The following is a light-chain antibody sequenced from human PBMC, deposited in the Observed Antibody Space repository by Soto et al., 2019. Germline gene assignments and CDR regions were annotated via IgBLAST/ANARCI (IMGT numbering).Light chain of an antibody. CDR1: SSNLGADYD. V-gene: IGLV1-40*01. Sequence: QSVLAQPPSVSGAPGQRVTISCTGSSSNLGADYDVHWYQLLPGTAPKLLIYGNINRPSGVPDRFSGSESATSASLAITGLQAEDEADYYCQSYDSSLSAYVFGAGTKVTV. CDR2: GNI. CDR3: QSYDSSLSAYV. J-gene: IGLJ1*01.